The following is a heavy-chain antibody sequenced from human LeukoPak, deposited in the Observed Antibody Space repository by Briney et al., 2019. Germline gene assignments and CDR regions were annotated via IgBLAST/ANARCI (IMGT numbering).Heavy chain of an antibody. CDR1: GGTFSSYA. J-gene: IGHJ5*02. Sequence: SVKVSCKASGGTFSSYAISWVRQAPGQGLEWMGGIIPIFGTANYAQKFQGRVTITTDESTSTAYMELSSLRSEDTAVYYCASGAPNYCSSTSCYKERWFDPWGQGTLVTVSS. D-gene: IGHD2-2*02. V-gene: IGHV1-69*05. CDR2: IIPIFGTA. CDR3: ASGAPNYCSSTSCYKERWFDP.